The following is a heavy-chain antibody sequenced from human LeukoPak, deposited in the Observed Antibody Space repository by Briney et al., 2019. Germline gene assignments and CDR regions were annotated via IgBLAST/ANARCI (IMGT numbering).Heavy chain of an antibody. Sequence: GGSLRLSCAASGFTFSSYAMSWVRQAPGKGLEWVSAISGSGSSTYYADSVKGRFTISRDNSKNTLYLQMNSLRAEDTAVYYCAKCISAYYYGSGSYTEYYGMDVWGKGTTVTVSS. V-gene: IGHV3-23*01. D-gene: IGHD3-10*01. CDR3: AKCISAYYYGSGSYTEYYGMDV. CDR1: GFTFSSYA. J-gene: IGHJ6*04. CDR2: ISGSGSST.